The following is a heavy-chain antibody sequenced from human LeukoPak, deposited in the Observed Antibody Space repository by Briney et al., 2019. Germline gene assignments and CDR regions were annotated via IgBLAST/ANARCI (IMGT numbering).Heavy chain of an antibody. CDR1: GGSSSSSNYY. D-gene: IGHD3-22*01. Sequence: SETLSLTCTVSGGSSSSSNYYWGWIRQPPGKGLEWIGIIYYSGSTYYNPSLKSRVSISVDTSKNQFSLKLSSVTAADSAVYYCARQLYYYDSSGYFDYWGQGTLVTVSS. V-gene: IGHV4-39*01. CDR2: IYYSGST. J-gene: IGHJ4*02. CDR3: ARQLYYYDSSGYFDY.